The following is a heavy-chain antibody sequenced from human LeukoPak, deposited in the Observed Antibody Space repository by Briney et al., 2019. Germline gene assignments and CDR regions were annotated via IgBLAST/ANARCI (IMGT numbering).Heavy chain of an antibody. J-gene: IGHJ4*02. CDR2: IYTSGST. CDR1: GGSISSGSYY. D-gene: IGHD3-22*01. Sequence: SETLSLTCTVSGGSISSGSYYWSWIRQPAGKGLEWIGRIYTSGSTNYNPSLKSRVTISVDTSKNQFSLKLSSVTAADTAVYYCARERPDYDSSLFDYWGQGTLVTVSS. CDR3: ARERPDYDSSLFDY. V-gene: IGHV4-61*02.